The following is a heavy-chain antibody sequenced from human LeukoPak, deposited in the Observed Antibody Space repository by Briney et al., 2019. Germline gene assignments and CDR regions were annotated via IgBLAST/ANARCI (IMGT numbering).Heavy chain of an antibody. V-gene: IGHV1-69*04. CDR1: GGTFSSYA. D-gene: IGHD3-10*01. J-gene: IGHJ5*02. Sequence: ASVKVSCKASGGTFSSYAISWVRQAPGQGLEWMGRIIPILGIANYAQKFQGRVTITADKSTSTACMELSSLRSEDTAVYYCAREESLWFGEYDNWFDPWGQGTLVTVSS. CDR2: IIPILGIA. CDR3: AREESLWFGEYDNWFDP.